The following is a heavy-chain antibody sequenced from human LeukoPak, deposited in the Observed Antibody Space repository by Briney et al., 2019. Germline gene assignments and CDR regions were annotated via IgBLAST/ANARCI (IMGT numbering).Heavy chain of an antibody. Sequence: SETLSLTCAVSGGSINSSNWWSWVRQSPGKGLEWIGEIYHTGSTNYNPSLKSRVTISVDKSKNQFSLKLTSVTAADTAVYYCARGNGWGGSSDWFDPWGQGTLVTVSS. V-gene: IGHV4-4*02. CDR2: IYHTGST. CDR1: GGSINSSNW. J-gene: IGHJ5*02. D-gene: IGHD3-10*01. CDR3: ARGNGWGGSSDWFDP.